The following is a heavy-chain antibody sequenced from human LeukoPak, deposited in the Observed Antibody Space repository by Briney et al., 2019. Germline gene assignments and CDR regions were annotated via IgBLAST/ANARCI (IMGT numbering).Heavy chain of an antibody. D-gene: IGHD4-17*01. CDR2: ISSSSSYI. J-gene: IGHJ4*02. CDR3: ARDLAYGDDGL. CDR1: GFTLSNYS. V-gene: IGHV3-21*01. Sequence: TGGSLRLSCAASGFTLSNYSMNWVRQAPGKGLEWVAFISSSSSYIFYADSLKGRFTISRDNAKNSLYLQMNSLRADDTAVYYCARDLAYGDDGLWGQGTLVTASS.